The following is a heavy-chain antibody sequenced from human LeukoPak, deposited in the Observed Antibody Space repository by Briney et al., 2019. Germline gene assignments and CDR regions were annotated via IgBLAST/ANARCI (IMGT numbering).Heavy chain of an antibody. J-gene: IGHJ4*02. CDR2: IRSKAYGGTT. D-gene: IGHD6-13*01. CDR1: GFTFGDYA. CDR3: TSPIMFRQLDAGPIDY. Sequence: PGGSLRLSCTASGFTFGDYAMSWFRQAPGKGLEWVGFIRSKAYGGTTEYAASVKGRFTISRDDSKSIAYLQMNSLKTEDTAVYYCTSPIMFRQLDAGPIDYWGQGTLVTVSS. V-gene: IGHV3-49*03.